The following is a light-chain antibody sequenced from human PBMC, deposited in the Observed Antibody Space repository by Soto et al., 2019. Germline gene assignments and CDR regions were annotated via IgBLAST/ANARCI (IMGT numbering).Light chain of an antibody. CDR3: CSYVGSSTSYV. CDR1: SGDVGNYNL. J-gene: IGLJ1*01. CDR2: EVN. V-gene: IGLV2-23*02. Sequence: QSALTQPASVSGSPGQSITISCTGTSGDVGNYNLVSWYQQHPGKAPKLMIYEVNKWPSGVSNRFSGSKSGNTASLTISGLQAEDEADYYCCSYVGSSTSYVFGTWTKLTVL.